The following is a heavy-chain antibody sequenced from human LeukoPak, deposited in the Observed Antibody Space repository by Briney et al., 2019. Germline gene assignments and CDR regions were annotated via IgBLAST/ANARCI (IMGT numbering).Heavy chain of an antibody. D-gene: IGHD2-15*01. CDR3: ARHHFNLRCCSGGSCSADAFDI. CDR1: GGSISSYY. V-gene: IGHV4-59*08. J-gene: IGHJ3*02. Sequence: KSSETLSLTCTVSGGSISSYYWSWIRQPPGKGLEWIGYIYYSGSTNYNPSLKSRVTISVDTSKNQFSLKLSSATAADTAVYYCARHHFNLRCCSGGSCSADAFDIWGQGTMVTVSS. CDR2: IYYSGST.